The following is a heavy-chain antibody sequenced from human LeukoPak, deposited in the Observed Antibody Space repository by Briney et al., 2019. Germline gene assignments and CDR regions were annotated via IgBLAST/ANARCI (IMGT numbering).Heavy chain of an antibody. Sequence: ASVKVSCKASGYTFTSYGISWVRQAPGQGLEWMGWISAYNGNTNHAQKLQGRVTMTTDTSTSTAYMELRSLGSDDTAVYYCARDYYDSSGYQPMDVWGQGTTVTVSS. J-gene: IGHJ6*02. V-gene: IGHV1-18*01. CDR2: ISAYNGNT. CDR1: GYTFTSYG. CDR3: ARDYYDSSGYQPMDV. D-gene: IGHD3-22*01.